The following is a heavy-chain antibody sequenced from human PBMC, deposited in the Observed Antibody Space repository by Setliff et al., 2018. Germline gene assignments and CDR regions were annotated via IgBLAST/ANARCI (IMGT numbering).Heavy chain of an antibody. D-gene: IGHD6-19*01. J-gene: IGHJ5*01. V-gene: IGHV4-61*02. CDR3: ARTRGSSGWLNWFDP. Sequence: PSETLSLTCTVSGGSISSGSYYWSWIRQPAGKGLEWIGRIYTSGGTNYNPSLKSRVTISVDTSKNQFSLKLSSVTAADTAVYYCARTRGSSGWLNWFDPWGQGTLVTVSS. CDR1: GGSISSGSYY. CDR2: IYTSGGT.